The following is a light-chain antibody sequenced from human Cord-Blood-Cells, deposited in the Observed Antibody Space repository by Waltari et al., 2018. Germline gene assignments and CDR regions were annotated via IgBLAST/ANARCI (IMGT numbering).Light chain of an antibody. Sequence: QSVLTQPPSVSAAPGQKVTISCSGSSSNIGNNYVSWYQQLPGTAPKLRIYEHNKRPAGIPDRLSGCKSGTSATLGITGLQTGDEADYYCGTWDSSLSAGGVFGGGTKLTVL. CDR3: GTWDSSLSAGGV. V-gene: IGLV1-51*01. CDR2: EHN. J-gene: IGLJ3*02. CDR1: SSNIGNNY.